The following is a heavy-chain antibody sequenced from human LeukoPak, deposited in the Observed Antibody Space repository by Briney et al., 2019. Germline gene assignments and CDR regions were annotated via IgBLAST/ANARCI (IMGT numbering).Heavy chain of an antibody. Sequence: GESLKIYCKASGYSFTSYWIGWVRQMPGKGLEWMGIIYPNASDTRYSPSFQGQVTISADKSISTAYLQWSNLKASDTAMYYGARHIGYSAWNPYSCGQGTLVTVSS. J-gene: IGHJ4*02. D-gene: IGHD5-12*01. CDR1: GYSFTSYW. CDR2: IYPNASDT. V-gene: IGHV5-51*01. CDR3: ARHIGYSAWNPYS.